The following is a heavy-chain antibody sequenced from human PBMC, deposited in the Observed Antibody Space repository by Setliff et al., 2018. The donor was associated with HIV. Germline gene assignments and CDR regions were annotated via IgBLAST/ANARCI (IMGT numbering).Heavy chain of an antibody. D-gene: IGHD6-19*01. CDR1: GGSISNRY. V-gene: IGHV4-59*11. Sequence: SETLSLTCTVSGGSISNRYWSWIRQPPGKELEWVGSISYSGNTDQNPSLKSRVTISQDTSNNQFSLKLSSVTAADTAVYFCARRSGWSLDYWGQGTLVTVS. CDR3: ARRSGWSLDY. CDR2: ISYSGNT. J-gene: IGHJ4*02.